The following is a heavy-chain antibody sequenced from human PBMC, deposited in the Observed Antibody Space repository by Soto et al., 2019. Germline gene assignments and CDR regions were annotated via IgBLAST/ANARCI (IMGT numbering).Heavy chain of an antibody. V-gene: IGHV3-7*02. Sequence: GGSLRLSCAASGFMFSTYWMTWVRQAPGRGLQWVANIKEDGSEKHYLDSVKGRFTISRDNAKSSLYLQMNSLSAEDTAVYYCATHDGPAAAGLVLDFWGQGTLVTVSS. J-gene: IGHJ4*02. D-gene: IGHD6-13*01. CDR2: IKEDGSEK. CDR3: ATHDGPAAAGLVLDF. CDR1: GFMFSTYW.